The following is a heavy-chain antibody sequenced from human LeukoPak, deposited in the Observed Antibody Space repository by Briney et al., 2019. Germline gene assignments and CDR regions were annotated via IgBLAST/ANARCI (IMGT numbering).Heavy chain of an antibody. CDR3: ARVSYYDSSGPLRYWYFDL. CDR1: GGSISSGGYH. V-gene: IGHV4-30-4*08. D-gene: IGHD3-22*01. Sequence: PSETLSLTCTVSGGSISSGGYHWSWIRQPPGKGLEWIGYIYYSGSTYYNPSLKSRVTISVDRSKNQFSLKLSSVTAADTAVYYCARVSYYDSSGPLRYWYFDLWGRGTLVTVSS. J-gene: IGHJ2*01. CDR2: IYYSGST.